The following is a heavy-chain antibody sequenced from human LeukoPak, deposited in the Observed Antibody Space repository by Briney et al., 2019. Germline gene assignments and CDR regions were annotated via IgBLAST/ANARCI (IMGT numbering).Heavy chain of an antibody. J-gene: IGHJ5*02. D-gene: IGHD6-13*01. Sequence: GASVKVSCKASGYTFTTYGISWVRQAPGQGLEWMGWSSTYNGDTNYAQKVQGRVTMTTDTSTSTAYMELRSLRSDDTATYCCAREAAGTWWFDPWGQGTLVIVSS. CDR2: SSTYNGDT. CDR1: GYTFTTYG. CDR3: AREAAGTWWFDP. V-gene: IGHV1-18*01.